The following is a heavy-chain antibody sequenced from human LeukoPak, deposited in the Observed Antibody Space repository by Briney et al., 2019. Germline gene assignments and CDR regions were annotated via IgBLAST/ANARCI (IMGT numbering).Heavy chain of an antibody. Sequence: GGSLRLSCAASGFTFDDYAMHWVRQAPGKGLEWVSLISWDGGSTYYADSVKGRFTISRDNSKNSLYLQMNSLRAEDTALYYCAKGARYFDWLPHEYWGQGTLVTVSS. J-gene: IGHJ4*02. CDR2: ISWDGGST. V-gene: IGHV3-43D*03. CDR3: AKGARYFDWLPHEY. CDR1: GFTFDDYA. D-gene: IGHD3-9*01.